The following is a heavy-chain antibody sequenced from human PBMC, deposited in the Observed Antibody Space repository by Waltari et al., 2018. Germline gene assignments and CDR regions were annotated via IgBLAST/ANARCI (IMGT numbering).Heavy chain of an antibody. CDR1: GFPFMRYC. V-gene: IGHV3-30*18. Sequence: QVQLVESGGGVVQPGSSLRLSCAASGFPFMRYCLPWVRQAPGKGLEWVAVISYDGSNKYYADSVKGRFTISRDNSKNTLYLQMNSLRAEDTAVYYCAKPTAMVPLDYWGQGTLVTVSS. J-gene: IGHJ4*02. CDR3: AKPTAMVPLDY. D-gene: IGHD5-18*01. CDR2: ISYDGSNK.